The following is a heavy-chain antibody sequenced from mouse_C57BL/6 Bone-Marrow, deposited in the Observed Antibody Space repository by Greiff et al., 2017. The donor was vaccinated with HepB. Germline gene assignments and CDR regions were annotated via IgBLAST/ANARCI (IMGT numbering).Heavy chain of an antibody. Sequence: SGAELVKPGASVKLSCTASGFNIKDYYMHWVKQRTEQGLEWIGRIDPEDGETKYAPKFQGKATITADTSSNTAYLQLSSLTSEDTAVYYCARVSVTTAGPFYAMDYWGQGTSVTVSS. V-gene: IGHV14-2*01. CDR3: ARVSVTTAGPFYAMDY. CDR2: IDPEDGET. D-gene: IGHD2-12*01. CDR1: GFNIKDYY. J-gene: IGHJ4*01.